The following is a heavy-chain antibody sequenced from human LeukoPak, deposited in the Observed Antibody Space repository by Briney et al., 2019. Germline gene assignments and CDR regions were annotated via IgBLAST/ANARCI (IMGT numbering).Heavy chain of an antibody. D-gene: IGHD1-20*01. CDR2: FDPEDGET. V-gene: IGHV1-24*01. CDR3: ATQAVTGTRPYYYYGMDV. Sequence: ASVTVSFKVSGYTLTKLSMHWVRQAPGKGLEWMGGFDPEDGETIYAQKFQGRVTMTEDTSTDTAYMELSSLRSEDTAVYYCATQAVTGTRPYYYYGMDVWGQGTTVTVSS. J-gene: IGHJ6*02. CDR1: GYTLTKLS.